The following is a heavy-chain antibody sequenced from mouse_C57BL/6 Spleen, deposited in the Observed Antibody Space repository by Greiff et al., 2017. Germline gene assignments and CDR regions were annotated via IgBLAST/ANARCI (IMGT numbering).Heavy chain of an antibody. Sequence: QVQLQQPGAELVKPGASVKISCKASGYAFSSYWMNWVKQRPGKGLEWIGQIYPGDGDTNYNGKFKGKATLTADKSSSTAYMPLSRLTSADSAVYVCEREQGHNYLDDWGKGTTLTVSS. CDR3: EREQGHNYLDD. D-gene: IGHD4-1*01. J-gene: IGHJ2*01. CDR2: IYPGDGDT. CDR1: GYAFSSYW. V-gene: IGHV1-80*01.